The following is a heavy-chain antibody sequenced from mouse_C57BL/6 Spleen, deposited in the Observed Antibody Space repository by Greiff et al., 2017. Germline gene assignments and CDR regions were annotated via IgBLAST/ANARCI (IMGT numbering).Heavy chain of an antibody. Sequence: EVHLVESGGDLVKPGGSLKLSCAASGFTFSSYGMPWVRQTPDKRLEWVATISSGGSYTYYPDSVKGRFTISRDNAKNTLYLQMSSLKSEDTAMYYCARQGVYSNYCFDYWGQGTTLTVSS. CDR1: GFTFSSYG. CDR3: ARQGVYSNYCFDY. D-gene: IGHD2-5*01. CDR2: ISSGGSYT. J-gene: IGHJ2*01. V-gene: IGHV5-6*01.